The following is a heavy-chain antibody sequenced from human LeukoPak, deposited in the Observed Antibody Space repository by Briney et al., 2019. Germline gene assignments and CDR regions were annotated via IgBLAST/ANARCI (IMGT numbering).Heavy chain of an antibody. V-gene: IGHV4-59*01. CDR3: ARMDSGSYYDY. D-gene: IGHD3-10*01. CDR1: GGSIRSYY. Sequence: SETLSLTCTVSGGSIRSYYWSWIRQPPGKGLEWIAYIYYSGDTNYNPSLKSRVTISIDTSKNQFSLKVSSVTAADTAVYYCARMDSGSYYDYWGQGTLVTVSS. J-gene: IGHJ4*02. CDR2: IYYSGDT.